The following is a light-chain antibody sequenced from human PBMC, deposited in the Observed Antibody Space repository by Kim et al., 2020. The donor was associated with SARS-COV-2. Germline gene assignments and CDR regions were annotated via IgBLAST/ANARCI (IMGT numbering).Light chain of an antibody. CDR1: QDIRND. CDR2: SAS. CDR3: LQHNTYPIT. V-gene: IGKV1-17*01. J-gene: IGKJ5*01. Sequence: ASVGNRVTITCRASQDIRNDLGWYQQNPGRAPKRLIYSASSLQSGVPSRFSGSGSWTEFTLTISSLQPEDFATYFSLQHNTYPITFGQGTRLEIK.